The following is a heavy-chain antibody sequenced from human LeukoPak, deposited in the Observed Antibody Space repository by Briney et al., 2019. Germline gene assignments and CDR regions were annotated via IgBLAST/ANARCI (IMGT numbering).Heavy chain of an antibody. CDR2: INPGDSDT. D-gene: IGHD6-19*01. CDR3: ARLTSLGLAEESDY. V-gene: IGHV5-51*01. Sequence: GESLKISCKGSGYRFTNHWIGWARQMPGKGLEWMGIINPGDSDTRYSPSFQGQVTISADKSISTAYLQWSSLKASDTAMYYCARLTSLGLAEESDYWGQGTLVTVSS. CDR1: GYRFTNHW. J-gene: IGHJ4*02.